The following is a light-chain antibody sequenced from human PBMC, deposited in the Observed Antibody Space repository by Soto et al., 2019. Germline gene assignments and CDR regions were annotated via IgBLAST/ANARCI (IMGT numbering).Light chain of an antibody. CDR1: QTISSW. Sequence: DIEMTQSPSTLSGSVGDXVTXXXXASQTISSWLAWHXKKQGKXXKXXICEASSLESGVPSRFSGIGSGTELTITIGGLQPDDCETYDGQQFNSYPITFGQGTRLEIK. J-gene: IGKJ5*01. CDR3: QQFNSYPIT. CDR2: EAS. V-gene: IGKV1-5*01.